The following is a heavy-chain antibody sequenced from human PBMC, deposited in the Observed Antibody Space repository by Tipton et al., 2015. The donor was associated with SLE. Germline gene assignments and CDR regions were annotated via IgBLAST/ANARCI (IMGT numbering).Heavy chain of an antibody. Sequence: TLSLTCTVSGYSISSGYYWGWIRQPPGEGLEWIGSIYHSGSTYYNPSLKSRVTISVDTSKNQFSLKLSSVTAAATAVYYCARDYSPEAYFDYWGQGTLITVSS. CDR3: ARDYSPEAYFDY. D-gene: IGHD6-13*01. V-gene: IGHV4-38-2*02. CDR2: IYHSGST. J-gene: IGHJ4*02. CDR1: GYSISSGYY.